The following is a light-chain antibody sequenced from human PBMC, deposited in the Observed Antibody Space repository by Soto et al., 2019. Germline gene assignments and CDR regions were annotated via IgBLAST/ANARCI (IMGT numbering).Light chain of an antibody. Sequence: NFMLTQPHSVSESPGKTVTISCTRSSGSIASNHVQWYQQRPGSAPTTVIYKDNQRPSGVPDRFSGSIDSSSNSDSLTVSGLKTEDEADYFCQSYEDNNVLFGGRTKLTVL. CDR3: QSYEDNNVL. J-gene: IGLJ2*01. CDR2: KDN. V-gene: IGLV6-57*04. CDR1: SGSIASNH.